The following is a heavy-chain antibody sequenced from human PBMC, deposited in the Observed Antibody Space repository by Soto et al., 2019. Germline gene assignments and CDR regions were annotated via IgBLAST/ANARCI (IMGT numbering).Heavy chain of an antibody. CDR1: GYTFTRSG. CDR3: ARMGDVPYYYYGMDV. D-gene: IGHD3-16*01. J-gene: IGHJ6*02. V-gene: IGHV1-18*01. CDR2: INGYNGNT. Sequence: QVQLVQSGAEVKKPGASVKVSCKASGYTFTRSGISWVRQAPGQGLEWMGWINGYNGNTNYAQKSQXXXTXXTDTPTSTAYMELRSLRSDDTAGYYCARMGDVPYYYYGMDVWGQGTTVIVSS.